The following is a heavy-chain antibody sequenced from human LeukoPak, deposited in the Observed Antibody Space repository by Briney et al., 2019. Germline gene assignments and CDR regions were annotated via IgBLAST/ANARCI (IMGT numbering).Heavy chain of an antibody. CDR2: ISSSGSTI. D-gene: IGHD3-10*01. CDR1: GFTFSSYE. Sequence: GGPLRLSCAASGFTFSSYEMNWVRQAPGKGLEGGSYISSSGSTIYYGDSVKGLFTISRDNAKNSMYIQKNSLRPEDTAVYYCARDSFYSGSYEGAYWGQGTLVTVSS. J-gene: IGHJ4*02. V-gene: IGHV3-48*03. CDR3: ARDSFYSGSYEGAY.